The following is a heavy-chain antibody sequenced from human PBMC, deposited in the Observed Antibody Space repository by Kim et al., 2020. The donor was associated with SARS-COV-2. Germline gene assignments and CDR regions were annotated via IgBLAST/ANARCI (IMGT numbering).Heavy chain of an antibody. CDR1: GFIFSGSA. Sequence: GGSLRLSCAASGFIFSGSAMHWVRQASGKGLEWVGRIRSKANSYATAYAASVKGRFTISRDDSKTTTYLQMNSLKTEDTAVYYSTRVPGKTLPFWDAFV. CDR3: TRVPGKTLPFWDAFV. CDR2: IRSKANSYAT. D-gene: IGHD1-1*01. V-gene: IGHV3-73*01. J-gene: IGHJ3*02.